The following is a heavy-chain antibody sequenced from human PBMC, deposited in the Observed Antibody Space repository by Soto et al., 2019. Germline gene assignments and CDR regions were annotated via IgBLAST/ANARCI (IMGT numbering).Heavy chain of an antibody. CDR1: GYTFTSYA. CDR2: INAGNGNT. V-gene: IGHV1-3*01. CDR3: ASEYDFWSGYYIPYYFDY. Sequence: ASVKVSCKASGYTFTSYAMHWVRQAPGQRLEWMGWINAGNGNTKYSQKFQGRVTITRDTSASTAYMELSSLRSEDTAVYYCASEYDFWSGYYIPYYFDYWGQGTLVTVSS. D-gene: IGHD3-3*01. J-gene: IGHJ4*02.